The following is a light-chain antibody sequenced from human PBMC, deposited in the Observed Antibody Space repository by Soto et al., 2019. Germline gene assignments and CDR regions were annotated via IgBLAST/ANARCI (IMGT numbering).Light chain of an antibody. Sequence: DIQMTQSPSSLSASVGDRVTITCRASQGISNYLAWYQQIPGKVPKLLISAASTLQSGVPSRFSGSGSGTDFTITISLLQPEDVANYYCQKYTNFPAFGGGTKVEIK. V-gene: IGKV1-27*01. J-gene: IGKJ4*01. CDR1: QGISNY. CDR3: QKYTNFPA. CDR2: AAS.